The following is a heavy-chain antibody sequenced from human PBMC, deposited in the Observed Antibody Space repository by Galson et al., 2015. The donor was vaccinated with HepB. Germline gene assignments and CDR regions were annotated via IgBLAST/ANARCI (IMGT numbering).Heavy chain of an antibody. CDR1: GFTFSSYA. J-gene: IGHJ4*02. D-gene: IGHD3-10*01. CDR2: ISYDGSNK. Sequence: SLRLSCAASGFTFSSYAMHWVRQAPGKGLEWVAVISYDGSNKYYADSVKGRFTTSRDNSKNTLYLQMNSLRAEDTAVYYCARAIGIWEEWFGELLGYYFDYWGQGTLVTVSS. V-gene: IGHV3-30-3*01. CDR3: ARAIGIWEEWFGELLGYYFDY.